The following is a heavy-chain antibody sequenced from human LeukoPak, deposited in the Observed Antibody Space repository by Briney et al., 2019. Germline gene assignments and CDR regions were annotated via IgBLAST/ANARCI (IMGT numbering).Heavy chain of an antibody. J-gene: IGHJ5*02. V-gene: IGHV4-39*01. D-gene: IGHD3-3*01. CDR1: GDSISSSNYY. Sequence: SETLSLTCTVSGDSISSSNYYWGWIRQPPGKGLEWIGSIYYSGITYFNPSLKSRVTMSVDTSKNQFSLRLSSVTAADTAVYYCARHFRRGYTNWFDPWGQGTLVTVSS. CDR3: ARHFRRGYTNWFDP. CDR2: IYYSGIT.